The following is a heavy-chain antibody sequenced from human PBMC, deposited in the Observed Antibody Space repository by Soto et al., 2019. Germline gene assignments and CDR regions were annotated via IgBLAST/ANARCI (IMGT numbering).Heavy chain of an antibody. D-gene: IGHD3-16*01. V-gene: IGHV1-2*02. CDR1: GYTFRDYY. J-gene: IGHJ5*02. CDR3: ANVQGGLTFDP. CDR2: INPATGGT. Sequence: GASVKVSCKASGYTFRDYYMHWVRQAPGQGLEWMGWINPATGGTKYAQKFHGRVAMTRDTSISTAYMELSRLTSDDTAVYYCANVQGGLTFDPWGQGTLVTVSS.